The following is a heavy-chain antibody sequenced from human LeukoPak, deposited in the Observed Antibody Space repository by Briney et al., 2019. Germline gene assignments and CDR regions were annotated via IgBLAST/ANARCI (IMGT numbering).Heavy chain of an antibody. CDR2: INWNGGST. CDR3: ARARIAVAGTFDY. V-gene: IGHV3-20*03. CDR1: VFTFDDYG. J-gene: IGHJ4*02. Sequence: GGSLRLSFGAPVFTFDDYGMSWVRQAPGKGLEWVSGINWNGGSTGYADSVKGRFTISRDNAKNSLYLQMNSLRAEDTALYYCARARIAVAGTFDYWGQGTLVTVSS. D-gene: IGHD6-19*01.